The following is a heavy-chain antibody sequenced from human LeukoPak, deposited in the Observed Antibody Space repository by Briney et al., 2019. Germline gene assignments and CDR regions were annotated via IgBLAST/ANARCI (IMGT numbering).Heavy chain of an antibody. CDR2: IWNDGSKK. CDR1: GFPFSSYG. V-gene: IGHV3-33*06. CDR3: AKDRNIVIIPAAIEGFDY. J-gene: IGHJ4*02. D-gene: IGHD2-2*01. Sequence: PGGSLGLSCAAYGFPFSSYGMHWVRQAPGKGLEWVAAIWNDGSKKLYADSVKGRFTISRDNHKNVVFLQMNTLRVDDTAVYYCAKDRNIVIIPAAIEGFDYWGLGTLVTVAS.